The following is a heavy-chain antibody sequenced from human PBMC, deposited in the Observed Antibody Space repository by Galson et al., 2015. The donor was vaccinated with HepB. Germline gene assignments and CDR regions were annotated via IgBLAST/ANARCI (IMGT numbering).Heavy chain of an antibody. CDR3: AREPTIAVAGTYYYYGRDI. D-gene: IGHD6-19*01. CDR2: VYSTGST. CDR1: GVSISSYS. Sequence: LSLTCNVSGVSISSYSWSWIRQAAGTGLEWIGRVYSTGSTNDNPTLKSRVTMSIDKSKKQVSLRLTSVTAADTAVYYCAREPTIAVAGTYYYYGRDIWGQGTTVIVSS. J-gene: IGHJ6*02. V-gene: IGHV4-4*07.